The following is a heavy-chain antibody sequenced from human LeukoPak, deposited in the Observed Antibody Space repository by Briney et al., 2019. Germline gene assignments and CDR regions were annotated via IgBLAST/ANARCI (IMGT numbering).Heavy chain of an antibody. V-gene: IGHV4-59*01. J-gene: IGHJ6*02. CDR2: IYYSGST. CDR1: GGSISSYY. D-gene: IGHD3-10*01. CDR3: ARDTAVRGNDYYYYGMDV. Sequence: SETLSLTCTVSGGSISSYYWSWIRQPPGKGLEWIRYIYYSGSTNYNPSLKSRVTISVDTSKNQFSLKLSSVTAADTAVYYCARDTAVRGNDYYYYGMDVWGQGTTVTVSS.